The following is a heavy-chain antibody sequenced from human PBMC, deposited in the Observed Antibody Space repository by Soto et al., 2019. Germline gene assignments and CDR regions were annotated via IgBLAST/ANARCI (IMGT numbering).Heavy chain of an antibody. CDR1: GGTFSSYA. Sequence: QVQLVQSGAEVKKPGSSVKVSCKASGGTFSSYAISWVRQAPGQGLEWMGGIFPIFGTANYAQKFQGRVKITADESTSTAYMELSSLRSEDTAVYYCARDQASGWLVRQRSLDYWGQGTLVTVSS. J-gene: IGHJ4*02. V-gene: IGHV1-69*01. CDR2: IFPIFGTA. D-gene: IGHD6-19*01. CDR3: ARDQASGWLVRQRSLDY.